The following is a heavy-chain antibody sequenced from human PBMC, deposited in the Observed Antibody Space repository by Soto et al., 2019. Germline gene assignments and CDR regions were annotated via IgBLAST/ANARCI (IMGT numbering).Heavy chain of an antibody. Sequence: SVKVSCKASGGTFSSYAISWVRQAPGQGLEWMGGIIPIFGTANYAQKFQGRVTITADESTSTAYMELSSLRSEDPAVYYCASVIRFVEAARLLHPFHFWGQGPRVIVSS. CDR3: ASVIRFVEAARLLHPFHF. D-gene: IGHD6-6*01. V-gene: IGHV1-69*13. CDR2: IIPIFGTA. J-gene: IGHJ4*02. CDR1: GGTFSSYA.